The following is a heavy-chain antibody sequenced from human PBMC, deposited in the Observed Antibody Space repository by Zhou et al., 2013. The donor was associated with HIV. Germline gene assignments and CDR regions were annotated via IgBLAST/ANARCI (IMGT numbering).Heavy chain of an antibody. D-gene: IGHD2-15*01. V-gene: IGHV1-69*04. Sequence: QVQLVQSGAEVKKPGSSVKVSCKASGGTFSSYAISWVRQAPGQGLEWMGRIIPILGIANYAQKFQGRVTITADKSTSTAYMELSSLRSEDTAVYYCAREGEDIVVVVARRYYYYYMDVWGKGTTVTVSS. J-gene: IGHJ6*03. CDR2: IIPILGIA. CDR3: AREGEDIVVVVARRYYYYYMDV. CDR1: GGTFSSYA.